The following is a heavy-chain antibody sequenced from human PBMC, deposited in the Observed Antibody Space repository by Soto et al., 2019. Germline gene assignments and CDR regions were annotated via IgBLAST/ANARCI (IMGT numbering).Heavy chain of an antibody. J-gene: IGHJ6*02. CDR1: GNTFASYG. Sequence: ASVKVSCKASGNTFASYGISWARQAPGQGLEWMGWISPYNGDTEYSQKLQDRLTMTTDTSASTAYVELRNLRSDDTAVYYCARLPKSYFYYYGMDVWGQGTTVTVSS. CDR3: ARLPKSYFYYYGMDV. V-gene: IGHV1-18*01. CDR2: ISPYNGDT.